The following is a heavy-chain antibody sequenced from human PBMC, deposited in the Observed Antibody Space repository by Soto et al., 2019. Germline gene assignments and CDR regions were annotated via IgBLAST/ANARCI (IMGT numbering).Heavy chain of an antibody. CDR1: GFTFSDYY. J-gene: IGHJ4*02. CDR3: ALAYCGGDCYSPPPGY. CDR2: ISSSGSTI. V-gene: IGHV3-11*01. Sequence: PGGSLRLSCAASGFTFSDYYMSWIRQAPGKGLEWVSYISSSGSTIYYADSVKGRFTISRDNAKNSLYLQMNSLRAEDTAVYYCALAYCGGDCYSPPPGYWGQGTLVTVPQ. D-gene: IGHD2-21*02.